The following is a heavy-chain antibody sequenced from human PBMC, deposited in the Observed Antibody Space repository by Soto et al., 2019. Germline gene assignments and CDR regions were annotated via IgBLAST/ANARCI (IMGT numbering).Heavy chain of an antibody. Sequence: ASVKVSCKASGYIFTNYSFSWVRQALGQGLEWMGWISAYNGDTNYAQKVQGRVTMTTDTSTSTVYMELRSLRSDDTAVYYCARDPLTHYYDSSGFQLYYFDSWGQGTLVTSPQ. CDR3: ARDPLTHYYDSSGFQLYYFDS. CDR1: GYIFTNYS. CDR2: ISAYNGDT. D-gene: IGHD3-22*01. V-gene: IGHV1-18*01. J-gene: IGHJ4*02.